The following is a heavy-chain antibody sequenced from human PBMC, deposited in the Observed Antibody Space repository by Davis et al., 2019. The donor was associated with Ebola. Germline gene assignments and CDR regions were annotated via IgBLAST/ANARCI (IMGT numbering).Heavy chain of an antibody. V-gene: IGHV3-33*01. CDR2: IWYDGSNK. J-gene: IGHJ3*02. CDR3: ARGLMHKDAFDI. CDR1: GFTFSSYG. Sequence: GESLKISCAASGFTFSSYGMHWVRQAPGKGLEWVAVIWYDGSNKYYADSVKGRFTISRDNSKNTLYLQMNSLRAEDTAVYYCARGLMHKDAFDIWGQGTMVTVSS. D-gene: IGHD3-16*01.